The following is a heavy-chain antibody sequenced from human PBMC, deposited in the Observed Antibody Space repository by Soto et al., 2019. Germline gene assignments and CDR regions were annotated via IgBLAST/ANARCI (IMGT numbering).Heavy chain of an antibody. J-gene: IGHJ6*02. CDR2: IYHSGST. D-gene: IGHD4-17*01. CDR1: GYSISSGYY. V-gene: IGHV4-38-2*02. Sequence: SETLSLTCAVSGYSISSGYYWGWIRQPPGKGLEWIGSIYHSGSTYYNPSLKSRVTISVNTSKNQFSLKLSSVTAADTAVYYCAREFVPDYYYYYYYGMDVWGQGTTVTVS. CDR3: AREFVPDYYYYYYYGMDV.